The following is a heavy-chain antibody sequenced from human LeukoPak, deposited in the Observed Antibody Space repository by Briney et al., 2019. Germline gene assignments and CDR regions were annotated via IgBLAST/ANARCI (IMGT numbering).Heavy chain of an antibody. CDR1: GFTFSSYW. D-gene: IGHD3-10*01. J-gene: IGHJ6*03. V-gene: IGHV3-74*01. CDR2: INSDGSST. CDR3: AKTGGYYFYYMDV. Sequence: SGGSLRLSCAASGFTFSSYWMHWVRQAPGKGVVWVSRINSDGSSTSYADSVKGRFTISRDNAKNTLYLQMNSLRAEDTAVYYCAKTGGYYFYYMDVWGKGTTVTISS.